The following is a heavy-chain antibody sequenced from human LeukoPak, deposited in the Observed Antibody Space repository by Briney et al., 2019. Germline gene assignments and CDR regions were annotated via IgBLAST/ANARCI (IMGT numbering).Heavy chain of an antibody. CDR1: GFTFSGYS. CDR2: ISSSSSYI. Sequence: GGSLRLSCAASGFTFSGYSMNWVRQAPGKGLEWVSSISSSSSYIYYADSVKGRFTISRDNAKNSLYLQMNSLRAEDTAVYYCARDSSGWSFDYWGQGTLVTVSS. J-gene: IGHJ4*02. D-gene: IGHD6-19*01. V-gene: IGHV3-21*01. CDR3: ARDSSGWSFDY.